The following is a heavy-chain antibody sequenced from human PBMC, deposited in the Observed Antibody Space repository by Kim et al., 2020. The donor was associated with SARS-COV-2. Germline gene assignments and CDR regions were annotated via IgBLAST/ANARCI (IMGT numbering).Heavy chain of an antibody. J-gene: IGHJ4*02. CDR2: IIPIFGTA. V-gene: IGHV1-69*13. D-gene: IGHD3-9*01. CDR3: ARDGGISYDILTGYTFDY. CDR1: GGTFSSYA. Sequence: SVKVSCKASGGTFSSYAISWVRQAPGQGLEWMGGIIPIFGTANYAQKFQGRVTITADESTSTAYMELSSLRSEDTAVYYCARDGGISYDILTGYTFDYWGRGTLVTVSS.